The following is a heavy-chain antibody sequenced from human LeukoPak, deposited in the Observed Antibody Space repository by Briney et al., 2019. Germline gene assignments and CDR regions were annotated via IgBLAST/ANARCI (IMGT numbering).Heavy chain of an antibody. CDR2: IYYSGST. Sequence: SETLSLTCTVSGGSISSYYWSWIRQPPGKGLEWIGYIYYSGSTNYNPSLKSRVTISVDTPKNQFSLKLSSVTAADTAVYYCARAPYDILTRLGAFDIWGQGTMVTVSS. V-gene: IGHV4-59*01. CDR1: GGSISSYY. J-gene: IGHJ3*02. CDR3: ARAPYDILTRLGAFDI. D-gene: IGHD3-9*01.